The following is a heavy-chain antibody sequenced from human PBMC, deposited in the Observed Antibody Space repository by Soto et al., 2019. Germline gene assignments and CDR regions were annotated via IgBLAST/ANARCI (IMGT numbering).Heavy chain of an antibody. CDR1: GFSFSSYG. J-gene: IGHJ4*01. Sequence: QVQLVESGGGVVQPGRSLRVSCAASGFSFSSYGIHWVRQAPGKGLEWVAVIWYDGSNKYYADSVKGRFTISRDNSKNTLYLQMNSLRAEDTAVYYCARGGDSSGYYYGFDFWGHGTLVTVSS. CDR3: ARGGDSSGYYYGFDF. D-gene: IGHD3-22*01. V-gene: IGHV3-33*01. CDR2: IWYDGSNK.